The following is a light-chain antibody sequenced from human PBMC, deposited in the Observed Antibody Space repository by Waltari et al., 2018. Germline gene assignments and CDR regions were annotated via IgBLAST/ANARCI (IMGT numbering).Light chain of an antibody. CDR2: KAN. V-gene: IGLV8-61*01. CDR1: SGSRCTTSY. J-gene: IGLJ3*02. Sequence: QTVVTQEPSLSVSPGGTVTLTCALSSGSRCTTSYATWYQQTPGQAPRTLVYKANARSSGVPDRFSGSILGNTAALTITGAQADDESDYYCALYMGSGIWVFGGGTRLTVL. CDR3: ALYMGSGIWV.